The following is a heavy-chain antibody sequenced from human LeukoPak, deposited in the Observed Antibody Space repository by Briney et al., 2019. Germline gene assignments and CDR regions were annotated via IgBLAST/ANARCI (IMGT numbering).Heavy chain of an antibody. CDR2: INHSGST. CDR1: GGSFSGYY. Sequence: SETLSLTCAVYGGSFSGYYWSWIRQPPGKGLEWIGEINHSGSTNYNPSLKSQVTISVDTSKNQFSLKLSSVTAADTAVYYCARGRTGYCSSTSCYTFGYWGQGTLVTVSS. D-gene: IGHD2-2*02. CDR3: ARGRTGYCSSTSCYTFGY. J-gene: IGHJ4*02. V-gene: IGHV4-34*01.